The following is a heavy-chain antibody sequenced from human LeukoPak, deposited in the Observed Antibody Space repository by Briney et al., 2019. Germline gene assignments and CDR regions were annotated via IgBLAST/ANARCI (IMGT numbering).Heavy chain of an antibody. V-gene: IGHV3-30*18. CDR2: TSYDGSNK. CDR3: AKKVADSSGYYSLDY. D-gene: IGHD3-22*01. J-gene: IGHJ4*02. Sequence: QPGGSLRVSCAASGFTFSIYGMLWVRQAPGKGLEWVAVTSYDGSNKYYADSVKGRFTISRDNSQNTLYLQMNSLGAEDTAVYYCAKKVADSSGYYSLDYWGQGTLVTVSS. CDR1: GFTFSIYG.